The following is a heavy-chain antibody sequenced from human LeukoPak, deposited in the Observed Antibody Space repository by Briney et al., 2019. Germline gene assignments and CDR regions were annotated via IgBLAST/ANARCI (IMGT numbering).Heavy chain of an antibody. CDR2: ISYDGSYK. Sequence: GGSLRLSCAASGFTFSSHAIHWVRQAPGKGLEWVSIISYDGSYKYYADSVKGRFTIPRDNSKNTLYLQINGLSTDDTAVYYCARGGSGSYYYYFYYMDVWGKGTTVTVSS. J-gene: IGHJ6*03. CDR3: ARGGSGSYYYYFYYMDV. V-gene: IGHV3-30*01. D-gene: IGHD3-10*01. CDR1: GFTFSSHA.